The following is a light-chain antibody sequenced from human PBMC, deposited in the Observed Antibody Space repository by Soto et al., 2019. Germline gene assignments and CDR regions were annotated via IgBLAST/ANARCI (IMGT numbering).Light chain of an antibody. CDR3: QQYNNWRRT. CDR2: GAS. J-gene: IGKJ1*01. CDR1: QSVSSN. Sequence: EIVMTQSPATLSVSPGERATLSCRASQSVSSNLVWYQQKPGQAPRLLIYGASTRATGIPARFSGSGSGTEFTLTISSLQSEDFAVYYCQQYNNWRRTFGQGTKVDIK. V-gene: IGKV3-15*01.